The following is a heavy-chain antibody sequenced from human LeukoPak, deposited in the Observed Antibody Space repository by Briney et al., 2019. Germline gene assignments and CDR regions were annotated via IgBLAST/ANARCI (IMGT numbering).Heavy chain of an antibody. V-gene: IGHV3-7*01. J-gene: IGHJ4*02. D-gene: IGHD5-12*01. CDR2: MKHDGNEK. CDR3: ARDLGHSGYDLYDY. Sequence: GGSLRLSCVDSGITFSKYWMNWVRQAPGKGLEWVANMKHDGNEKHYVDSVEGRFTIFRDNAKSSLYLQMNNLRAEDTAVYYCARDLGHSGYDLYDYWGQGTLVTVSS. CDR1: GITFSKYW.